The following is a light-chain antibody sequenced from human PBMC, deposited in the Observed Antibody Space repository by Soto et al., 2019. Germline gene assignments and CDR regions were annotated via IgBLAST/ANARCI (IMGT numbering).Light chain of an antibody. Sequence: QSVLTQPASVSGSPGQSITISCTGTSSDVGGYNYVSWYQQHPGKAPKLMIYDVSNRPSGVSNRFPGSKSGNTASLTISGLQAEDEADYYCSSYTSSSTPRVVFGGGTKLTVL. CDR3: SSYTSSSTPRVV. CDR2: DVS. V-gene: IGLV2-14*01. J-gene: IGLJ2*01. CDR1: SSDVGGYNY.